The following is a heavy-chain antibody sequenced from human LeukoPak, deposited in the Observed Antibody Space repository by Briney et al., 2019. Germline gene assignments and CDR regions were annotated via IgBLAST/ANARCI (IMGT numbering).Heavy chain of an antibody. V-gene: IGHV5-51*01. CDR3: ALYGSSGYLFHY. J-gene: IGHJ4*02. D-gene: IGHD3-22*01. Sequence: GASLQISCQGSGSIFTSYWIAWVRQLPGKGLGWMGIIYPGDSDTRYSPSFQGQVTISADKSIGTAYLQWSSLKASDTAMYYCALYGSSGYLFHYWGQGTLVTVSS. CDR2: IYPGDSDT. CDR1: GSIFTSYW.